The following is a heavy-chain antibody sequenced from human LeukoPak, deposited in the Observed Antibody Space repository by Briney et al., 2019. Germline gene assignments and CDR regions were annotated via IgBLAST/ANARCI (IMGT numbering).Heavy chain of an antibody. CDR3: TTQGGWHLPPPNFHY. Sequence: GESLKISCKASGLNFANSWIGWVRQMPGKGLEWMGIIYPSDSDTRYNPSFQGQVTISVDKSISTAYLQWSSLEASDTAIYYCTTQGGWHLPPPNFHYWGQGTLVTVSS. J-gene: IGHJ1*01. D-gene: IGHD3-3*02. CDR1: GLNFANSW. V-gene: IGHV5-51*01. CDR2: IYPSDSDT.